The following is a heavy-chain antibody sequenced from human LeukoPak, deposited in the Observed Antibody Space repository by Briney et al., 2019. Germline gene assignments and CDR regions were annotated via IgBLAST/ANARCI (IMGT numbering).Heavy chain of an antibody. CDR3: ARDGDILTGYPVYSDY. Sequence: GGSLRLSCAASGFTFSSYAMHWVRQAPGKGLEWVAVISYDGSNKYYADSVKGRFTISRDNSKNTLYLQMNSLRAEDTAVYYCARDGDILTGYPVYSDYWGQGTLVTVSS. D-gene: IGHD3-9*01. J-gene: IGHJ4*02. V-gene: IGHV3-30*04. CDR1: GFTFSSYA. CDR2: ISYDGSNK.